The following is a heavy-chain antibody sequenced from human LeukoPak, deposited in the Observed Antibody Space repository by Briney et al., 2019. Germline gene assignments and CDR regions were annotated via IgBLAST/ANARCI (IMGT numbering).Heavy chain of an antibody. CDR2: IYPGDSDT. Sequence: GESLKTSCKGSGYSFTSYWIGWVRQLPGKGLEWMGIIYPGDSDTRYSPSFQGQVTISADKSISTAYLQWSSLKASDTAMYYCASHPGIVGADDAFDIWGQGTMVTVSS. V-gene: IGHV5-51*01. CDR3: ASHPGIVGADDAFDI. D-gene: IGHD1-26*01. CDR1: GYSFTSYW. J-gene: IGHJ3*02.